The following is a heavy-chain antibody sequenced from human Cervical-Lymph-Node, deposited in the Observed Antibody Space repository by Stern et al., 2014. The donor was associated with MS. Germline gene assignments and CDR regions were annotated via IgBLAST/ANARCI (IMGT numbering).Heavy chain of an antibody. Sequence: VQLVESGAEVKKPGESLKISCKGSGYTFTNNWIAWVRQMPGKGLEWMGLIYPDDSDIRYSPSLQGTVIISADQSISTTYLPRSSLKAADRAGYYGERHPPRRKWDDPNYGMDVWGQGTTVTVSS. CDR3: ERHPPRRKWDDPNYGMDV. CDR2: IYPDDSDI. J-gene: IGHJ6*02. D-gene: IGHD1-1*01. V-gene: IGHV5-51*01. CDR1: GYTFTNNW.